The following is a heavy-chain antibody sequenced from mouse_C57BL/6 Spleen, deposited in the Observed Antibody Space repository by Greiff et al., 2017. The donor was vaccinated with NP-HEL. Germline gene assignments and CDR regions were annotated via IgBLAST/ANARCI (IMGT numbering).Heavy chain of an antibody. J-gene: IGHJ4*01. CDR2: INYDGSST. Sequence: EVKLMESEGGLVQPGSSMKLSCTASGFTFSDYYMAWVRQVPEKGLEWVANINYDGSSTYYLDSLKSRFIISRDNAKNILYLQMSSLKSEDTATYYCARRDPYYAMDYWGQGTSVTVSS. CDR3: ARRDPYYAMDY. CDR1: GFTFSDYY. V-gene: IGHV5-16*02.